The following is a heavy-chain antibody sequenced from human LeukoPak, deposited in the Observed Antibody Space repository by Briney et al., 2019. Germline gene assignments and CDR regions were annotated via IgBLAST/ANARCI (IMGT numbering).Heavy chain of an antibody. D-gene: IGHD4-17*01. J-gene: IGHJ4*02. V-gene: IGHV3-30-3*01. CDR1: GFTFSSYV. CDR2: ISYDKSNI. Sequence: PGGSLRLSCAASGFTFSSYVMHWVRQAPGKGLEWVAVISYDKSNIYYADSVKGRFTISRDNSKNTLYLQMNSLRAEDTSVYYCARGSGYGDLDYWGQGTLVTVSS. CDR3: ARGSGYGDLDY.